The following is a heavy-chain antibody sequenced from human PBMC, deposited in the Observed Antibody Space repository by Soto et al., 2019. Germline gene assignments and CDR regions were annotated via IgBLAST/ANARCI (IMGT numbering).Heavy chain of an antibody. Sequence: EVQLVESGGGLVQPGGSLRLSCAASGFTFSSYSMTWVRQAPGKGLEWVSYISSSFITIYYADSVKGRFTISRDNAKNSLYPQMNSLRAEDTAVYYCARDCPGSSTTCYGNEWFDSWGQGTLVTVSS. V-gene: IGHV3-48*01. D-gene: IGHD2-2*01. CDR2: ISSSFITI. J-gene: IGHJ5*01. CDR1: GFTFSSYS. CDR3: ARDCPGSSTTCYGNEWFDS.